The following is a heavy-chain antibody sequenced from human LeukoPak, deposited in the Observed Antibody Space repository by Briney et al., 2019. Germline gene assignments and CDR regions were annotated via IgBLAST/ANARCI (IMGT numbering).Heavy chain of an antibody. CDR3: ARDLERGNTPFDY. V-gene: IGHV3-64*04. CDR1: GFIFSSYA. Sequence: PGGSLRLSCSASGFIFSSYAMHWVRQAPGKGLEFVSAISHDGGRTRYADSVKGRFTISRDNSKNTVYLQMDSLRAEDTALYYCARDLERGNTPFDYWGQGTLVTVSS. CDR2: ISHDGGRT. D-gene: IGHD3-3*01. J-gene: IGHJ4*02.